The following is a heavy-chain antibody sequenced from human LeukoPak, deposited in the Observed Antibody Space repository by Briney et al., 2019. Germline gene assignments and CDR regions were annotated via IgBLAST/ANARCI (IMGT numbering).Heavy chain of an antibody. CDR3: ARDGHYYYYETSGDYSYYFLDV. CDR1: GGTFSSYA. V-gene: IGHV1-69*05. J-gene: IGHJ6*03. D-gene: IGHD3-22*01. Sequence: GSSVKVSCKASGGTFSSYAISWVRQAPGQGLEWMGGIIPIFGTANYAQKFQGRVTITTDESTSTAYMELSSLRSEDTAVYYCARDGHYYYYETSGDYSYYFLDVWGRGTTVTVSS. CDR2: IIPIFGTA.